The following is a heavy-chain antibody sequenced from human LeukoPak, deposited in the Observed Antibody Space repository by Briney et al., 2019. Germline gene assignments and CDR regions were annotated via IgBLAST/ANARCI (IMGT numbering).Heavy chain of an antibody. D-gene: IGHD3-10*01. Sequence: GGSLRLSCAASGFTFSSYAMHWVRQAPGKGLEWVAVISYDGSNKYYADSVKGRFTISRDNSKNTLYLQTNSLRAEDTAVYYCARDYDYTMVRGVKGFDYWGQGTLVTVSS. CDR2: ISYDGSNK. J-gene: IGHJ4*02. CDR1: GFTFSSYA. V-gene: IGHV3-30-3*01. CDR3: ARDYDYTMVRGVKGFDY.